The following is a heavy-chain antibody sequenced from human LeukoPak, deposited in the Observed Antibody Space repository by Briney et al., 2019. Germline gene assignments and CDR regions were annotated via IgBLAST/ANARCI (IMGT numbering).Heavy chain of an antibody. CDR2: ISSSSSYI. Sequence: GGSLRLSCAASGFTFSSYSMNWVRQAPGKGLEWVSSISSSSSYIYYADSVKGRFTISKDNAKNSLYLQMNSLRAEDTAVYYCARAARGAVTGAFDIWGQGTMVTVSS. CDR1: GFTFSSYS. D-gene: IGHD3-3*01. CDR3: ARAARGAVTGAFDI. J-gene: IGHJ3*02. V-gene: IGHV3-21*01.